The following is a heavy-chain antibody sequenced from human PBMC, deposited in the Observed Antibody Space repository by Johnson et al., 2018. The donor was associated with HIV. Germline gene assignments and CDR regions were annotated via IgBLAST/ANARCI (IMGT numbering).Heavy chain of an antibody. D-gene: IGHD4-17*01. V-gene: IGHV3-33*06. CDR2: IWYDGSNK. CDR1: GFTFSRYG. J-gene: IGHJ3*02. Sequence: QVQLVESGGGVVQVGRSLRLSCEASGFTFSRYGMHWVRQAPGKGLEWVAVIWYDGSNKNYTESVKGRFTISRDNSKNTLYLQMNSLRPEDTAVYYCAKGPAYDGDYLHDAFDIWGQGTMVTVSS. CDR3: AKGPAYDGDYLHDAFDI.